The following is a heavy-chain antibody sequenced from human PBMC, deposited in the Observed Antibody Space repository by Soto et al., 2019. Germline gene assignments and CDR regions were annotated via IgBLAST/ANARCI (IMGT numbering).Heavy chain of an antibody. J-gene: IGHJ6*02. CDR1: GYTFSGYY. V-gene: IGHV1-2*02. Sequence: ASVKVSCKASGYTFSGYYIHWLRQAPGQGLEWMGWINPNSGGTNYAQKFQGRVTVTRDTPTSTAYMELSRLTSDDTAVYYCARYLTEGYCTITGCYTSPLYGMDVWGQGTTVTVSS. CDR2: INPNSGGT. D-gene: IGHD2-2*02. CDR3: ARYLTEGYCTITGCYTSPLYGMDV.